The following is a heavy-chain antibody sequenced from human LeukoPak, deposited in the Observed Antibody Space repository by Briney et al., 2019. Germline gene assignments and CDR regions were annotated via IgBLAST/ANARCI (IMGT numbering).Heavy chain of an antibody. V-gene: IGHV3-53*01. CDR3: ARKTDTSGSGDY. D-gene: IGHD3-22*01. J-gene: IGHJ4*02. CDR1: GFAVSRNY. Sequence: GGSLRLSCAASGFAVSRNYMTWVRQAPGKGLECVSIIYSGGTTYYADSVKGRFTISRDNSKNTLYLQMNSLRAEDTAVYYCARKTDTSGSGDYWGQGTLVTVSS. CDR2: IYSGGTT.